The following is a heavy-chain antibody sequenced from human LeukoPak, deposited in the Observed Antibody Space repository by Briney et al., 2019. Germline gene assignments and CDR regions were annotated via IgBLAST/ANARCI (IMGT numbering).Heavy chain of an antibody. CDR1: GGSISSSSYY. D-gene: IGHD3-3*01. CDR3: ARASGRITIFGVNRFDFDY. Sequence: SETLSLTCTVSGGSISSSSYYWGWIRQPPGKGLEWIGSIYYSGSTYYNPSLKSRVTISVDTSKNQFSLKLSSVTAADTAVYYCARASGRITIFGVNRFDFDYWGQGTLVTVSS. V-gene: IGHV4-39*01. CDR2: IYYSGST. J-gene: IGHJ4*02.